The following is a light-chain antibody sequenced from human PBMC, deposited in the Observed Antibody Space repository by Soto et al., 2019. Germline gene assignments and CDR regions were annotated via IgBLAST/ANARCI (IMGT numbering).Light chain of an antibody. CDR1: SGFVGSFSL. V-gene: IGLV2-14*02. CDR3: AHYPGTNNNYF. J-gene: IGLJ1*01. Sequence: QSVLAQPASVSGSPGQSITISCTGTSGFVGSFSLVSWYQQHPGKAPKVMISEGHRRPSGVPDRFSGSKSGNTASLTVSGLQAGDGLDFYAAHYPGTNNNYFFGPGTNLPVL. CDR2: EGH.